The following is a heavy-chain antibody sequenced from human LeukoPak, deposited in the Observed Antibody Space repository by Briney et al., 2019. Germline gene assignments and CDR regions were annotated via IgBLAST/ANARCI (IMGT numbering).Heavy chain of an antibody. CDR1: GYFISSDYY. J-gene: IGHJ4*02. CDR3: ARIYCTGGSCYHHDY. D-gene: IGHD2-15*01. CDR2: IYHIGST. Sequence: PSENLSLTCAVSGYFISSDYYWGWIRQPPGKGLEWIGTIYHIGSTYYNPSLKSRVIISVDTSKNQFSLKLNSVTAADTAVYYCARIYCTGGSCYHHDYWGQGTLVTVSS. V-gene: IGHV4-38-2*01.